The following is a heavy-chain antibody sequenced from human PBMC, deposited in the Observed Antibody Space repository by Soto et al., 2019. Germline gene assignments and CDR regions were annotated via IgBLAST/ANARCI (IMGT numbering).Heavy chain of an antibody. CDR3: AGGGESTSSFDP. Sequence: SETLSLTCTVSGGSISSGGYYWSWIRQHPGKGLEWIGYIYYSGSTYYNPSLKSRVTISVDTSKNQFSLKLSSVTAADTAVYYCAGGGESTSSFDPWGQGTLVTSPQ. CDR1: GGSISSGGYY. J-gene: IGHJ5*02. V-gene: IGHV4-31*03. D-gene: IGHD2-2*01. CDR2: IYYSGST.